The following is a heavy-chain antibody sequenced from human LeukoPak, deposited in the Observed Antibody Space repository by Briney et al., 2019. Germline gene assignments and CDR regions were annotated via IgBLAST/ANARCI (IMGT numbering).Heavy chain of an antibody. V-gene: IGHV4-30-4*01. Sequence: SETLSLTCTVSGGSISSGDYYWSWIRQPPGKGLEWIGYIYYSGSTYHNPSLKSRVTISVDTSKNQFSLKLSSVTAADTAVYYCARGYCSGGSCYSWYFDLWGRGTLVTVSS. D-gene: IGHD2-15*01. CDR3: ARGYCSGGSCYSWYFDL. J-gene: IGHJ2*01. CDR1: GGSISSGDYY. CDR2: IYYSGST.